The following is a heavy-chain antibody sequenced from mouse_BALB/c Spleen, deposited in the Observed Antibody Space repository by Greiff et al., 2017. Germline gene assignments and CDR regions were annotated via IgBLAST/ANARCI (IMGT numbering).Heavy chain of an antibody. CDR2: ISTYYGDA. CDR1: GYTFTDYA. Sequence: VQLQQSGAELVRPGVSVKISCKGSGYTFTDYAMHWVKQSHAKSLEWIGVISTYYGDASYNQKFKGKATMTVDKSSSTAYMELARLTSEDSAIYYCARSTEGIFAYWGQGTLVTVSA. J-gene: IGHJ3*01. CDR3: ARSTEGIFAY. D-gene: IGHD1-1*01. V-gene: IGHV1S137*01.